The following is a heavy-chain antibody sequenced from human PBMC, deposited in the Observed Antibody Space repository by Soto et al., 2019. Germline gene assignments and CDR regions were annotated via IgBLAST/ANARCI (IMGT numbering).Heavy chain of an antibody. J-gene: IGHJ6*03. CDR3: ARGVVVVVPAGIYYYYYMDV. CDR2: INHSGST. Sequence: SETLSLTCAVYGGSFSGYYWSWIRQPPGKGLEWIGEINHSGSTNYNPSLKSRVTISVDTSKNQFSLKLSSVTAADTAVYYCARGVVVVVPAGIYYYYYMDVWGKGTTVTVSS. V-gene: IGHV4-34*01. CDR1: GGSFSGYY. D-gene: IGHD2-2*01.